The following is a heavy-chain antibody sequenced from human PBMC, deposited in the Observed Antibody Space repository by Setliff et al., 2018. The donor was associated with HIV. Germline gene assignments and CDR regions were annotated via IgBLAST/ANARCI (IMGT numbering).Heavy chain of an antibody. V-gene: IGHV4-59*08. D-gene: IGHD7-27*01. CDR1: GGSISSYY. Sequence: SETLSLTCTVSGGSISSYYWSWIRQPPGKGLEWIGYIYYSGSTNYNPSLKSRVTISVDTSKNQFSLKLSSVTAADTAVYYCASSLGRPSLEGGFDYWGQGTLVTVSS. CDR2: IYYSGST. J-gene: IGHJ4*02. CDR3: ASSLGRPSLEGGFDY.